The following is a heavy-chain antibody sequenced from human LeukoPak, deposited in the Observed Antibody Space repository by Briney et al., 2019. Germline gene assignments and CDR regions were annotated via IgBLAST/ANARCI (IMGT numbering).Heavy chain of an antibody. CDR2: IIPILGIA. J-gene: IGHJ4*02. CDR3: AKEIDYGDYGLDY. V-gene: IGHV1-69*04. CDR1: GGTFSSYA. D-gene: IGHD4-17*01. Sequence: SVKVSCKASGGTFSSYAISWVRQAPGQGLEWMGRIIPILGIANYAQKFQGRVTITADKSTSTAYMELSSLRSEDTAVYYCAKEIDYGDYGLDYWGQGTLVTVSS.